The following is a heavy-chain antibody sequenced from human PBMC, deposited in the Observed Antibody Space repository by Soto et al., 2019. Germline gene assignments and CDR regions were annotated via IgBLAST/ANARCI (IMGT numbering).Heavy chain of an antibody. V-gene: IGHV3-30-3*01. CDR2: ISYDGSNK. J-gene: IGHJ4*02. Sequence: QVQLVESGGGVVQPGRSLRLSCAASGFTFSSYAMHWVRQAPGKGLEWVAVISYDGSNKYYADSVKCRFTISREISKNTLYLQMNSLRAEDTAVYYCARAGGLLLDYWGQGTLVTVSS. CDR1: GFTFSSYA. D-gene: IGHD2-15*01. CDR3: ARAGGLLLDY.